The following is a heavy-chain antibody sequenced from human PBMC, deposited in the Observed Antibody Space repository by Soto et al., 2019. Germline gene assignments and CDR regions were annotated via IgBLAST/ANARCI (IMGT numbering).Heavy chain of an antibody. CDR2: ISGSGGNT. J-gene: IGHJ4*02. D-gene: IGHD1-26*01. Sequence: EVQLLESGGDLVQPGGSLRLSCAASGLIFSDYAMSWVRQAPGKGLECVACISGSGGNTFYADSVKGRFTISRDNYKNTLSLQMNSLRVDDTAVYFCAKDRFGIVGPVDYWGQGTLVTVSS. CDR3: AKDRFGIVGPVDY. V-gene: IGHV3-23*01. CDR1: GLIFSDYA.